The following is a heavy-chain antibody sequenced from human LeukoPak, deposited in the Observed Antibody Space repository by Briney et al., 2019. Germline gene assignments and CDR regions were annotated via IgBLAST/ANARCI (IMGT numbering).Heavy chain of an antibody. V-gene: IGHV3-7*03. CDR3: AKNNGWFHLAQ. Sequence: GGSLRLSCEGSAFIFSGHWVNWVRQTPGKGLEWVASIKEDGSERQYVDSVKGRFSISRDNTNNALYLQMNSLRVEDTAVYYCAKNNGWFHLAQWGQGTLVTVSS. J-gene: IGHJ4*02. CDR1: AFIFSGHW. D-gene: IGHD6-19*01. CDR2: IKEDGSER.